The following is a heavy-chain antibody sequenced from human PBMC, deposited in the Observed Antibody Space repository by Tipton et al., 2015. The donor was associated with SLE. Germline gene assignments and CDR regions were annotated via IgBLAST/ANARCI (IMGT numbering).Heavy chain of an antibody. Sequence: QLVQSGGGLAQPGGSLRLSCAASGFTLSSYYMHWVRQAPGKGLVWVSRINSEGGRTSYAVSRVNGDGNGANYADSVKGRFTDSRDNAKNTLFLQMNNLRADDTAVYYCVRAGVWGLFATAEYFHHWGQGTLVIVSS. V-gene: IGHV3-74*02. CDR1: GFTLSSYY. CDR3: VRAGVWGLFATAEYFHH. J-gene: IGHJ1*01. D-gene: IGHD3-16*01. CDR2: INSEGGRT.